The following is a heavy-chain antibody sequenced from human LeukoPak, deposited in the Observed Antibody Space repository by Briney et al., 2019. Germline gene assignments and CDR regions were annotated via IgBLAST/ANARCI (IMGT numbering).Heavy chain of an antibody. J-gene: IGHJ6*03. CDR1: GFPFDSFG. V-gene: IGHV3-30*18. CDR3: AKGAGYNFYYMDV. D-gene: IGHD5-24*01. Sequence: GKSLRLSCAASGFPFDSFGMHWVREAPGKGLEWLSLISYAGDNKYEADSVKGRFTISRDNSKNTLFLQMDSLQPDDTAMYFCAKGAGYNFYYMDVWGKGTTVTVSS. CDR2: ISYAGDNK.